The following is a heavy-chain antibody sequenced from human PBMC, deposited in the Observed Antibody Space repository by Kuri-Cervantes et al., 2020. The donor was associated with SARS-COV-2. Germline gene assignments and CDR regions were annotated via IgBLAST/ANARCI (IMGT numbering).Heavy chain of an antibody. CDR2: TYYRSKWYN. V-gene: IGHV6-1*01. Sequence: SQTLSLTCAIPGDSVSSNSAAWNRIRQSPSRGLEWLGRTYYRSKWYNDYAVSVKSRITINPDTSKNQFSLQLNSVTPEDTAVYYCARATVGATRENHEFDYWGQGTLVTVSS. J-gene: IGHJ4*02. CDR1: GDSVSSNSAA. CDR3: ARATVGATRENHEFDY. D-gene: IGHD1-26*01.